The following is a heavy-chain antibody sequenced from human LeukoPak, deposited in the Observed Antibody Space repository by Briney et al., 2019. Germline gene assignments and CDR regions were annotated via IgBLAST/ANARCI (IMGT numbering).Heavy chain of an antibody. CDR2: IYHSGST. D-gene: IGHD5-12*01. CDR1: GFTFSVYA. J-gene: IGHJ4*02. V-gene: IGHV4-38-2*01. Sequence: GSLRLSCAASGFTFSVYAMSWIRQPPGKGLEWIGSIYHSGSTYYNPSLKSRVTISVDTSKNQFSLKLSSVTAADTAVYYCARGEGRTRVATWAYYWGQGTLVTVSS. CDR3: ARGEGRTRVATWAYY.